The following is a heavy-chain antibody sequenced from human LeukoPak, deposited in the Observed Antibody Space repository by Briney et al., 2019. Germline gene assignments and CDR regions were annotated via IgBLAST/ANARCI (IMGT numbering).Heavy chain of an antibody. CDR3: ARVGASTVVTEYYYYGMDV. J-gene: IGHJ6*02. CDR2: IYYSGST. Sequence: SETLSLTCTVSGGSISSSSYYWGWIRQPPGKGLEWIGSIYYSGSTYYNPSLKSRVTISVDTSENQFSLKLSSVTAADTAVYYCARVGASTVVTEYYYYGMDVWGQETTVTVSS. D-gene: IGHD2-15*01. CDR1: GGSISSSSYY. V-gene: IGHV4-39*01.